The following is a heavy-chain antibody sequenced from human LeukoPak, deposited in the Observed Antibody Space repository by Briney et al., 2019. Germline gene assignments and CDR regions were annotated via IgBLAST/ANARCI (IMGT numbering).Heavy chain of an antibody. CDR1: GYSISSGYY. Sequence: SETLSLTCAVSGYSISSGYYWGWIRQPPGKGLEWIGSIYHSGSTYYNPSLKSRVTVSVDTSKNQFSLKLSSVTAADTAVYYCARDTGGNYYWGQGTLVAVSS. CDR3: ARDTGGNYY. J-gene: IGHJ4*02. CDR2: IYHSGST. D-gene: IGHD1-14*01. V-gene: IGHV4-38-2*02.